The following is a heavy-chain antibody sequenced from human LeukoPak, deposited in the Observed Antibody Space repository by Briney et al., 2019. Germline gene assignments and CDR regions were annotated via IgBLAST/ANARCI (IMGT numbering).Heavy chain of an antibody. CDR3: ARRTERYSYGYFDY. V-gene: IGHV4-39*01. J-gene: IGHJ4*02. CDR2: IYYSGST. D-gene: IGHD5-18*01. Sequence: PSETLSLTCNVSGGSISSSSYYWGWIRQPPGKGLEWIGSIYYSGSTYYNPSLKSRVTISVDTSKNQFSLKLSSVTAADTAVYYCARRTERYSYGYFDYWGQGTLVTVSS. CDR1: GGSISSSSYY.